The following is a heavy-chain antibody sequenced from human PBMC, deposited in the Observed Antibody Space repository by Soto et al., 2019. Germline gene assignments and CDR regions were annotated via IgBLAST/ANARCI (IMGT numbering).Heavy chain of an antibody. V-gene: IGHV6-1*01. CDR2: TYYRSKWYN. D-gene: IGHD2-2*02. Sequence: PSQPLSLPCAISGDSVSSDSVAWNWIRQSPSRGLEWLGRTYYRSKWYNDYAVSVKSRITINSDTSKNQFSLHLNSVTPEDTAVYVCASDQTYTIWDKSFDPGGQETLCT. CDR1: GDSVSSDSVA. CDR3: ASDQTYTIWDKSFDP. J-gene: IGHJ5*02.